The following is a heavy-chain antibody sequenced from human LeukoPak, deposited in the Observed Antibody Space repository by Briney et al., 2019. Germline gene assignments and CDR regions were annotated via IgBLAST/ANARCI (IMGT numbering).Heavy chain of an antibody. CDR2: IYHSGST. D-gene: IGHD3-10*01. Sequence: SQTLSLTCAVSGGSISSGGYSWSWIRQPPGKGLEWIGYIYHSGSTYYNPSLKSRVTISVDRSKNQFSLKLSSVTAADTAVYYCARRHWDPLLWFGELLSDYYYYYMDVWGKGTTVTVSS. CDR3: ARRHWDPLLWFGELLSDYYYYYMDV. J-gene: IGHJ6*03. CDR1: GGSISSGGYS. V-gene: IGHV4-30-2*01.